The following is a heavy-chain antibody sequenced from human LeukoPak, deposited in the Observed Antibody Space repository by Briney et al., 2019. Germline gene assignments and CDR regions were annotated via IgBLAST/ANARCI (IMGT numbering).Heavy chain of an antibody. CDR1: GGSISSGGYY. CDR2: IYYSGST. J-gene: IGHJ5*02. D-gene: IGHD3-10*01. Sequence: SETLSLTCTVSGGSISSGGYYWSWIRQHPGKGLEWIGYIYYSGSTYYNPSLKSRVTISVDTSKNQFSLKLSSVTAADTAVYYCAREESMVRGTSWFDPWGQGTLVTVSP. CDR3: AREESMVRGTSWFDP. V-gene: IGHV4-31*03.